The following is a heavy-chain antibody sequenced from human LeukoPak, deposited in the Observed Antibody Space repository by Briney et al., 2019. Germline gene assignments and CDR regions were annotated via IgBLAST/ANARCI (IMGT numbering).Heavy chain of an antibody. V-gene: IGHV4-39*01. CDR1: GGSISSSSYY. Sequence: SETLSLTCTVSGGSISSSSYYWGWIRQPPGKGLEWIGNIYYSGSTYYNPSLESRVTISVDTSKNQFSLKLSSVTAADTAVYYCATITMTTVTWAFDPWGQGTLVTVSS. D-gene: IGHD4-17*01. CDR2: IYYSGST. J-gene: IGHJ5*02. CDR3: ATITMTTVTWAFDP.